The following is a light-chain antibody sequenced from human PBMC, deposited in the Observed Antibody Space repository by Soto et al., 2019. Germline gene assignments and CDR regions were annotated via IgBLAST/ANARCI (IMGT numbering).Light chain of an antibody. J-gene: IGLJ2*01. Sequence: QSVLTQPPSASGTPGQRVTISCSGSSSNIGGNTVNWYQQLPGSAPKLLIYSNNQRPSGVPDRFSCSKSGTSAALAISGLQSDDEADYYCAAWDDSLNGFVVFGGGTKLTVL. V-gene: IGLV1-44*01. CDR2: SNN. CDR3: AAWDDSLNGFVV. CDR1: SSNIGGNT.